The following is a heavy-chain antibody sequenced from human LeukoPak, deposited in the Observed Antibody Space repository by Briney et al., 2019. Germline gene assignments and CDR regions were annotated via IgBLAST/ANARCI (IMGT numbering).Heavy chain of an antibody. D-gene: IGHD6-19*01. J-gene: IGHJ4*02. V-gene: IGHV4-59*01. CDR2: IYYSGST. CDR1: GASISSYY. CDR3: ASMYSSGWYYFDN. Sequence: SETLSLTCTVSGASISSYYWSWIRQPPGKGLEWIGYIYYSGSTNYNPSLKSRVTISVDTSKNQFSLNLTSVTAADTAMYYCASMYSSGWYYFDNWGQGNLVTVSS.